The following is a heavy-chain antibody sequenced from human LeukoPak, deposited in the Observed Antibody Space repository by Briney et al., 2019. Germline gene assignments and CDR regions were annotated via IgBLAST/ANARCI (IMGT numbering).Heavy chain of an antibody. J-gene: IGHJ6*03. D-gene: IGHD2-2*01. CDR3: ARGCASCGHYNYYFMDV. CDR1: GFTVSSYN. V-gene: IGHV3-48*02. CDR2: ISSSGYTM. Sequence: GGSLRLSCAASGFTVSSYNMNWARQTPGKGLEWVSYISSSGYTMHHADSVKGRFTVSRDSAKNSLYLQMNSLRDEDAAVYFCARGCASCGHYNYYFMDVWGKGTTVTVSS.